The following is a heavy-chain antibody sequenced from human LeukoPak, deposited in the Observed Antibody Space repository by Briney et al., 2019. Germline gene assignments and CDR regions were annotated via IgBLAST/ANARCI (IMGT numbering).Heavy chain of an antibody. CDR3: ARGSSGYSYGYAVDY. J-gene: IGHJ4*02. CDR2: ISAYNGNT. Sequence: AASVKVSCKASGYTFTSYGISRVRQAPGQGLEWTGWISAYNGNTNYAQKLQGRVTMTTDTSTSTAYMELRSLRSDDTAVYYCARGSSGYSYGYAVDYWGQGTLVTVSS. D-gene: IGHD5-18*01. V-gene: IGHV1-18*04. CDR1: GYTFTSYG.